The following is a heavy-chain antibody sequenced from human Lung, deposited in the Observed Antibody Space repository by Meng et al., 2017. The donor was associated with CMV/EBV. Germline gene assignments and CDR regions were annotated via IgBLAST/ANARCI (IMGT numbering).Heavy chain of an antibody. J-gene: IGHJ5*02. CDR2: IHDIGTT. D-gene: IGHD2-8*01. V-gene: IGHV4-30-4*08. CDR1: GGSIGTGDFY. Sequence: SCAVSGGSIGTGDFYWTWIRQPPGRGLEWIGYIHDIGTTYYNPSLKSRLTISKDTSKNQFSLILASVTAADTAVYFCARGYCTDGECYRQGDAFDPWGQGTXVTVSS. CDR3: ARGYCTDGECYRQGDAFDP.